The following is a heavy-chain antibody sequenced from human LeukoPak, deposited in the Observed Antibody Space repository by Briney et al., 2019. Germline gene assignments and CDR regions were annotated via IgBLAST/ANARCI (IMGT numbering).Heavy chain of an antibody. D-gene: IGHD4-17*01. CDR2: IKQDGSEK. J-gene: IGHJ3*02. CDR1: GFTFSSYW. V-gene: IGHV3-7*03. CDR3: ARERRWLGNDAFDI. Sequence: GGSLRLSRAASGFTFSSYWMSWVRQAPGKGLEWVANIKQDGSEKYYVDSVRGRFTISRDNAKNSLYLQMNSLRAEDTAVYYCARERRWLGNDAFDIWGQGTMVTVSS.